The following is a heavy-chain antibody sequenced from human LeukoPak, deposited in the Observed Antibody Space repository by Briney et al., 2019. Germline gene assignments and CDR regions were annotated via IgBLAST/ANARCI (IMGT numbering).Heavy chain of an antibody. J-gene: IGHJ4*02. D-gene: IGHD4-17*01. Sequence: GALRLSCAASGFTFSSYDIHWVRQAPGEGLDWVAVISYDGSNKYYADSVKGRFTISRDNSKNTLYLQMNSLRAEDTAVYYCAKRGSDTYGFDYWGQGTLVTVSS. CDR1: GFTFSSYD. CDR3: AKRGSDTYGFDY. V-gene: IGHV3-30*18. CDR2: ISYDGSNK.